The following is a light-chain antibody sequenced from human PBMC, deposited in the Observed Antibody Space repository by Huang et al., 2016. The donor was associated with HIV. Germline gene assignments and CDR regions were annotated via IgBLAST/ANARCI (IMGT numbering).Light chain of an antibody. Sequence: EIVMTQAPATLSVSPGERATLSCRASQSVGTKLAWYQHTPGQAPRLLIYDASTRATGTPARFTGSGSGTEFTLTISSLQSEDCVVYFCQQYNNWPPLTFGGGTKVEIK. CDR3: QQYNNWPPLT. CDR1: QSVGTK. CDR2: DAS. J-gene: IGKJ4*01. V-gene: IGKV3-15*01.